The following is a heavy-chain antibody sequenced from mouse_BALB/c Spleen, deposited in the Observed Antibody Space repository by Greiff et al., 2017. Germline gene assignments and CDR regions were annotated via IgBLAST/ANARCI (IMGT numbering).Heavy chain of an antibody. V-gene: IGHV2-4-1*01. D-gene: IGHD1-1*01. CDR1: GFSLTSYG. CDR2: IWSGGST. J-gene: IGHJ4*01. CDR3: ARNPLATTVVSGDY. Sequence: QVQLQQSGPGLVQPSQSLSITCTVSGFSLTSYGVHWVRQSPGKGLEWLGVIWSGGSTDYNAAFISRLSISKDNSKSQVFFKMNSLQADDTAIYYCARNPLATTVVSGDYWGQGTSVTVSS.